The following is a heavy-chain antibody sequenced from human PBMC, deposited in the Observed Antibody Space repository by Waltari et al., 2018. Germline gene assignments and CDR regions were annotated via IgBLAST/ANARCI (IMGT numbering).Heavy chain of an antibody. J-gene: IGHJ4*02. CDR2: IYYSGST. Sequence: QVQLQESGPGLVKPSETLSLTCTVSSGSISSHYWSWIRQPPGKGLEWIGYIYYSGSTNYNPSLKSRVTISVDTSKNQFSLKLSSVTAEDTAMYYCAKGTLDYWGQGTLVTVSS. CDR1: SGSISSHY. CDR3: AKGTLDY. V-gene: IGHV4-59*11.